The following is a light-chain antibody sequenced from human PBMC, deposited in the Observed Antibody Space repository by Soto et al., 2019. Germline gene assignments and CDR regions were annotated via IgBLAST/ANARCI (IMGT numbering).Light chain of an antibody. CDR1: SSDVGGYKY. J-gene: IGLJ1*01. CDR2: AVS. Sequence: QSALTQPPSASGSPGQSVTISCTGTSSDVGGYKYVSWYQQYPGKAPKLMIYAVSKRPSGVPDRFSGSKSGNTASLTVSGLQAEGEADYYCSSYAGSNNYVFGTGTKVTVL. CDR3: SSYAGSNNYV. V-gene: IGLV2-8*01.